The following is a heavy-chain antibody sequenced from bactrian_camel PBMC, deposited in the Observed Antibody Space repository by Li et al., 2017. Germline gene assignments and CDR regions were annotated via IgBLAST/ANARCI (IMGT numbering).Heavy chain of an antibody. CDR3: GSPALGRSWLC. Sequence: HVQLVESGGGSVQAGGSLRLSCVASGNTASRYCLAWFRQAPGKEREVVATIGSDGRTTYTDSVRARFTIAEDNAENTLSLQMNDLKPEDTAVYYCGSPALGRSWLCGGQGTQVTVS. D-gene: IGHD6*01. V-gene: IGHV3S53*01. CDR1: GNTASRYC. J-gene: IGHJ4*01. CDR2: IGSDGRT.